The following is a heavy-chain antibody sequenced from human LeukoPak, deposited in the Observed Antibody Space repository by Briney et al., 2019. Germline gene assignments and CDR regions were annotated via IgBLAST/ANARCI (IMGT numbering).Heavy chain of an antibody. CDR3: ARVAVDYDILDAFDI. V-gene: IGHV4-30-2*01. CDR2: IYDSGST. D-gene: IGHD3-9*01. CDR1: GGSISSGGYA. J-gene: IGHJ3*02. Sequence: SETLSLTCAVSGGSISSGGYAWSWIRQPPGKGLEWAGYIYDSGSTYYNPSLKSRVTISLDRSRNQFSLKLSSVTAADTAVYYCARVAVDYDILDAFDIWGQGTMVTVSS.